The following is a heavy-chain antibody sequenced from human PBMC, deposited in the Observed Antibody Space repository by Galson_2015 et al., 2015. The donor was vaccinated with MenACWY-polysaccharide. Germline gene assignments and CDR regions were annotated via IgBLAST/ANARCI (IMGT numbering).Heavy chain of an antibody. Sequence: SLRLSCAASGFTFSSASMNWVRQAPGKGLEWVGRIKRTTDGGTVGYAAPVRGRFTVSRDDSKNKLYLQMNSLRTEDTAVYYCGCSSGTYYNFWGQGTLVTVSS. D-gene: IGHD3-10*01. CDR3: GCSSGTYYNF. J-gene: IGHJ4*02. V-gene: IGHV3-15*01. CDR2: IKRTTDGGTV. CDR1: GFTFSSAS.